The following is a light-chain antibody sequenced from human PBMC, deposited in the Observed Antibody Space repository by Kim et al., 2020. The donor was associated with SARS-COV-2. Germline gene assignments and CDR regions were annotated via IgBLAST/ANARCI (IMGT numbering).Light chain of an antibody. CDR3: QSFDSGLSGLL. V-gene: IGLV1-40*01. CDR2: GNT. CDR1: GASIGGGFE. J-gene: IGLJ2*01. Sequence: TTACTRAGASIGGGFEVHWYQNSPGESPKLLFFGNTVRPSGVPDRFSGSRSGTSASLAITGLRTEDEADYYCQSFDSGLSGLLFGGGTQLTVL.